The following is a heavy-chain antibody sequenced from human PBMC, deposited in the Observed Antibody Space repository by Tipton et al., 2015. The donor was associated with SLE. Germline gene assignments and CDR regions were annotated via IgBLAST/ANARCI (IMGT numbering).Heavy chain of an antibody. CDR2: IYPADSDA. CDR3: AMGGALRYFDGVYKGSYYYYYMDV. CDR1: GYIFTDYW. J-gene: IGHJ6*03. V-gene: IGHV5-51*03. D-gene: IGHD3-9*01. Sequence: QLVQSGAEVKKPGESLKISCQGSGYIFTDYWIGWVRQMPGKGLEWMGIIYPADSDATYSPSFQGQVTIPADKSISTAYLQWSSLKASDTAMYYCAMGGALRYFDGVYKGSYYYYYMDVWGKGTTVTVSS.